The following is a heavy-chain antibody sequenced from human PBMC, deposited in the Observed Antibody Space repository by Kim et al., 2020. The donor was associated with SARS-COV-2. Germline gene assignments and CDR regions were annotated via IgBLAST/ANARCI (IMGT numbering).Heavy chain of an antibody. CDR3: ARVHSSTWKIDY. Sequence: EYAVSVKSRITINPDTSKNHFSLQRNSVTPEDTAVYYCARVHSSTWKIDYWGQGTLVTVSS. J-gene: IGHJ4*02. V-gene: IGHV6-1*01. D-gene: IGHD2-2*01.